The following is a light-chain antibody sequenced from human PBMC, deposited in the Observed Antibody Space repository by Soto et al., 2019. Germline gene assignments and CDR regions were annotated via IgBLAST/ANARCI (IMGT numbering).Light chain of an antibody. Sequence: DIVLTQSPATLSVSPGERATLSCRASQSVSSNLAWYQQKPGQAPRLLIYGASTRATGIPARFSGSGSGTEFTLTISSLQSEDFAVYYCQQYNNWPPMYTFGQGT. CDR2: GAS. CDR3: QQYNNWPPMYT. CDR1: QSVSSN. V-gene: IGKV3-15*01. J-gene: IGKJ2*01.